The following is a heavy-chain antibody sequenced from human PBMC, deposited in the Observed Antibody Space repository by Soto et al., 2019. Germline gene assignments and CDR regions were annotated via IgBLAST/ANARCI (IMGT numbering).Heavy chain of an antibody. Sequence: GASVKVSCKASGYTFTSNDIYWMRQATGQGLECMGWMNPKSGETRYAPKFQDRVIMTTNTSIYTAYLELTRLTSADTAVYYCARGRPGGGVQRSWFDPWGQGTLVTVSS. J-gene: IGHJ5*02. CDR1: GYTFTSND. CDR3: ARGRPGGGVQRSWFDP. V-gene: IGHV1-8*01. CDR2: MNPKSGET. D-gene: IGHD2-8*02.